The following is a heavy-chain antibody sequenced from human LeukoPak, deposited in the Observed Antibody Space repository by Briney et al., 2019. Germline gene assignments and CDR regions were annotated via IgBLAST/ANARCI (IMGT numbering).Heavy chain of an antibody. Sequence: GGSLRLSCAASGFTYSSYSMNWVRQAPGKGLEWVSHITASGTAMFYADSVKGRFTISRDNAKNSLYLQMNSLRDEDTAVYYCASSGSYRFDYWGQGTLVTVSS. D-gene: IGHD1-26*01. CDR1: GFTYSSYS. CDR3: ASSGSYRFDY. J-gene: IGHJ4*02. V-gene: IGHV3-48*02. CDR2: ITASGTAM.